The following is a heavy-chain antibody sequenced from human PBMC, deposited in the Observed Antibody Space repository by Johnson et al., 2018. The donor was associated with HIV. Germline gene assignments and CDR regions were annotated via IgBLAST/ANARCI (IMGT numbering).Heavy chain of an antibody. CDR1: GFTFSSYG. D-gene: IGHD1-26*01. J-gene: IGHJ3*02. CDR2: IRYDGRNK. CDR3: AKTQWELLGVGAFDI. V-gene: IGHV3-30*02. Sequence: QVQLVESGGGVVQPGGSLRLSCAASGFTFSSYGMHWVLQDPGMGLEGVAFIRYDGRNKYYADSVKGRFTISRDNSKNTLYLQMNSLRAEDTAVYYCAKTQWELLGVGAFDIWGQGTMVTVSS.